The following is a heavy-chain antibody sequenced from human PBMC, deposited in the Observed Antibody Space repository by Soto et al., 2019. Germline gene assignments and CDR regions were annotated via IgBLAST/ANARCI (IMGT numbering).Heavy chain of an antibody. CDR1: GGTFSSYT. CDR3: ARYDYDILTGDAFDI. Sequence: QVQLVQSGAEVKKPGSSVKVSCKASGGTFSSYTISWVRQAPGQGLEWMGRIIPILGIANYAQKFQGRVTITADKSTSTAYMELSSLRSEDTAVYYCARYDYDILTGDAFDIWGQGTMVTVSS. D-gene: IGHD3-9*01. CDR2: IIPILGIA. V-gene: IGHV1-69*02. J-gene: IGHJ3*02.